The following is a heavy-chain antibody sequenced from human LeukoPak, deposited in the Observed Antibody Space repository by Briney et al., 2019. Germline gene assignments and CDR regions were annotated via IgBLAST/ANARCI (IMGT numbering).Heavy chain of an antibody. Sequence: GGSLRLSCAASGFTFSSYSMNWVRQAPGKGLEWVSSISSSSSSYIYYADSVKGRFTISRDNAKNSLYLQMNGLRAEDTAVYYCARDSSGYSVFDYWGQGTLVTVSS. CDR2: ISSSSSSYI. CDR1: GFTFSSYS. CDR3: ARDSSGYSVFDY. J-gene: IGHJ4*02. V-gene: IGHV3-21*01. D-gene: IGHD3-22*01.